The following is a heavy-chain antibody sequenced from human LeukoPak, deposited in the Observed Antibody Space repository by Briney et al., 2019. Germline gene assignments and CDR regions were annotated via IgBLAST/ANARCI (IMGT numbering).Heavy chain of an antibody. CDR2: IYTSGST. Sequence: PSETLSLTCTVSGGSISSYYWSWIRQPAGKGLEWIGRIYTSGSTNYNPSLKSRVTMSVDTSKNQFSLKLSSVTAADTAVYYCARDAQSGSYLNWFDPWGQGTLVTVSS. CDR1: GGSISSYY. J-gene: IGHJ5*02. V-gene: IGHV4-4*07. D-gene: IGHD1-26*01. CDR3: ARDAQSGSYLNWFDP.